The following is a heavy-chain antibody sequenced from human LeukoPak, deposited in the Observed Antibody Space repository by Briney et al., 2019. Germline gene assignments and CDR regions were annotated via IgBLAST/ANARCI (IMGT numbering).Heavy chain of an antibody. CDR3: AREGRDGYNLDAFDI. CDR2: IIPIFGTA. J-gene: IGHJ3*02. Sequence: EASVKVSCKASGGTFSSYAISWVRQAPGQGLEWMGGIIPIFGTANYAQKFQGRVTSTADESTSTAYMELSSLRSEDTALYYCAREGRDGYNLDAFDIWGQGTMVTVSS. V-gene: IGHV1-69*13. CDR1: GGTFSSYA. D-gene: IGHD5-24*01.